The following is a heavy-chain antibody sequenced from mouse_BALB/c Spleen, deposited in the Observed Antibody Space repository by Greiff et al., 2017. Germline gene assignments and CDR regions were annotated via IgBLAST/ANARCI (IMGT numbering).Heavy chain of an antibody. CDR2: IYPGNSDT. Sequence: QLQQSGTVLARPGASVKMSCKASGYTFTSYWMHWVKQRPGQGLEWIGAIYPGNSDTSYNQKFKGKAKLTAVTSTSTAYMELSSLTNEDSAVYYCTREGKFITTATGFDYWGQGTTLTVSS. V-gene: IGHV1-5*01. CDR1: GYTFTSYW. J-gene: IGHJ2*01. D-gene: IGHD1-2*01. CDR3: TREGKFITTATGFDY.